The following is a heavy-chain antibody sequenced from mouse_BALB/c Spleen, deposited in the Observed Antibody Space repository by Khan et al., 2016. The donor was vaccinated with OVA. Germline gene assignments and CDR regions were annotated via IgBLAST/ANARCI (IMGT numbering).Heavy chain of an antibody. V-gene: IGHV2-3*01. CDR1: GLSLTNYG. CDR3: TIIYNGYGWFTD. CDR2: TWGDGGT. Sequence: QVQLKQSGPGLVAPSQSLSITCTVSGLSLTNYGIGWIRQPPGKGLEWLGVTWGDGGTNYHSAPISRLRITKDNSKSQVFLKLKSLQADDTATYYWTIIYNGYGWFTDWGEGTLVTVSA. J-gene: IGHJ3*01. D-gene: IGHD2-2*01.